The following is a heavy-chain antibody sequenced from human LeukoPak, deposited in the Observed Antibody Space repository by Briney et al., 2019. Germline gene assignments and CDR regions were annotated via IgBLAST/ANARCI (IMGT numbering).Heavy chain of an antibody. D-gene: IGHD3-22*01. J-gene: IGHJ4*02. Sequence: PGGSLRLSCAASGFTVSSNYMSWVRQAPGKGLEWVSVIYGGGRTYYADSVKGRFTISRDNSKNTLYLQMNSLRAEDTAVYSCARDGGYYDSSGSYYSYYYFDHWGLGTLVTVSS. CDR1: GFTVSSNY. V-gene: IGHV3-66*01. CDR2: IYGGGRT. CDR3: ARDGGYYDSSGSYYSYYYFDH.